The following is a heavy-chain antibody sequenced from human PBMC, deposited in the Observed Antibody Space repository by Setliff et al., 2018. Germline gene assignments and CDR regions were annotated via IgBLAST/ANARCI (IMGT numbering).Heavy chain of an antibody. CDR1: GASINSLSW. CDR3: VRDGQWLVPHY. D-gene: IGHD6-19*01. V-gene: IGHV3-7*03. J-gene: IGHJ4*02. Sequence: ETLSLTCTVSGASINSLSWWSWVRQAPGKGLEWVANINQDGSVKYYVDSVKGRFTISRDNAKNSVYLQMNSLRAEDTAVYYCVRDGQWLVPHYWGQGTLVTVSS. CDR2: INQDGSVK.